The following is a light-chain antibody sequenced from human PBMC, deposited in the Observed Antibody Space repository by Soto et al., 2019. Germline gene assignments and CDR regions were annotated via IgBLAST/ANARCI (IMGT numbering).Light chain of an antibody. CDR2: GAS. CDR1: QSVSSSY. V-gene: IGKV3-20*01. Sequence: EIVLTQSPGTQSLSPGERATLSCRASQSVSSSYLAWYQQKPGQAPRLLLYGASSRATGIPDRVSGSGSGTDFTLTISRLEPEDFAVYYCQQYGSSPQTFGQGTKVEMK. J-gene: IGKJ1*01. CDR3: QQYGSSPQT.